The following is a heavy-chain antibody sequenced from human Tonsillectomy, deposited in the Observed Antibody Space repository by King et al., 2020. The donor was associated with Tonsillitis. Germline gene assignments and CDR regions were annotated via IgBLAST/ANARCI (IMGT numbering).Heavy chain of an antibody. CDR3: ARLTPGNLGAWFDP. J-gene: IGHJ5*02. V-gene: IGHV3-21*01. D-gene: IGHD1-1*01. CDR1: AFTFSKYS. CDR2: ITTTGTYT. Sequence: VQLVESGGGLVKPGGSLRLSCEASAFTFSKYSMNWVRQAPGKGLEWVSSITTTGTYTFYADSVKGRFTISRDNAKNSLYLQMNSLKAEDTAVYYCARLTPGNLGAWFDPWGQGTLVTVSA.